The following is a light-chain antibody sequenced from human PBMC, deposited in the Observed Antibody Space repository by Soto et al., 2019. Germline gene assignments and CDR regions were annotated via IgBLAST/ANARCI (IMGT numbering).Light chain of an antibody. V-gene: IGKV3-11*01. CDR1: QSVNIY. CDR2: DAS. Sequence: EIVLTQSPATLSLSPGERATLSCRASQSVNIYLGWYQQKPGQAPRLLIYDASNRAAGIPARFSGSGSGTDFTLSISRLEPEDFAVYYCQQYRSSPPTFGQGTKVDIK. CDR3: QQYRSSPPT. J-gene: IGKJ1*01.